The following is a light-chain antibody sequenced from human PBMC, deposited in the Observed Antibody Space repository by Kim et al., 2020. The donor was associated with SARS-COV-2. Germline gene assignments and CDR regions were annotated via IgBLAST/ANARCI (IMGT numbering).Light chain of an antibody. CDR2: AAS. V-gene: IGKV1-12*01. CDR3: QQANSFPFT. J-gene: IGKJ3*01. Sequence: AAVGERVTITCRASQDISSWLIWYQQKPGKAPKLLMYAASSLEVGVPSRFSGSGSGTDFTLTISSLQPEDFATYYCQQANSFPFTFGPGTKVDIK. CDR1: QDISSW.